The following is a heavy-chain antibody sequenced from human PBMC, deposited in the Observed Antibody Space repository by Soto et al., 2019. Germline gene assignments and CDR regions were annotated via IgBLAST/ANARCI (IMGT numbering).Heavy chain of an antibody. J-gene: IGHJ6*02. CDR1: GFTFSDCY. V-gene: IGHV3-11*06. CDR2: ISSSSGST. Sequence: PGGSLRLSCAASGFTFSDCYMSWIRQAPGKGLEYISYISSSSGSTNYADSAKGRFTISRDNAKNSLYLQMSSLRAEDTAVYYCARDRGGYDRLYYYHGMDVWGQGTTVTVSS. D-gene: IGHD5-12*01. CDR3: ARDRGGYDRLYYYHGMDV.